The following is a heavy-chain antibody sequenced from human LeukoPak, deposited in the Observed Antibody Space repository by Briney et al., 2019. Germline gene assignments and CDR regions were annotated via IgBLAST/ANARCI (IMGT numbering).Heavy chain of an antibody. D-gene: IGHD6-6*01. CDR1: GFTFSSYA. CDR3: AKGQLASFDY. J-gene: IGHJ4*02. Sequence: PGGSLRLSCAASGFTFSSYAMNWVRQAPGKGLEWVSAVSGGGGSTYYADSVKGRFTISRDNSKNTLYLQMNSLRAEDTAVYYCAKGQLASFDYWGQGTLVTVSS. V-gene: IGHV3-23*01. CDR2: VSGGGGST.